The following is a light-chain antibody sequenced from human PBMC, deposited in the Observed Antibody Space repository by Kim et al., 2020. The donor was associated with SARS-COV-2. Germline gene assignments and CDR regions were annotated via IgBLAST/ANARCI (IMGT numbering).Light chain of an antibody. CDR2: DAS. V-gene: IGKV1-33*01. CDR1: HDISNY. J-gene: IGKJ5*01. CDR3: QQYDNLPIT. Sequence: ASVGYRVTITCQASHDISNYLNLYQQKPGKAPQLLIYDASNLETVVPSRFSGSGSVTDFTFTISSLQPVDIATYYCQQYDNLPITFGQGTRLEIK.